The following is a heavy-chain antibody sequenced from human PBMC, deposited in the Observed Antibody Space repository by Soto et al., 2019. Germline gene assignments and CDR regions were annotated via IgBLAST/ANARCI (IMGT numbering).Heavy chain of an antibody. D-gene: IGHD6-13*01. CDR3: ARRYSSAFDI. CDR2: IYYRGST. V-gene: IGHV4-59*08. CDR1: GGSISSYY. Sequence: QVQLQESGPGLVKPSETLSLTCTVSGGSISSYYWCWIRQPPGKGLEWIGYIYYRGSTNYNPSLKSRVTISVDTSKNQSSLKLSSVTAADTAVYYCARRYSSAFDIWGQGTMVTVSS. J-gene: IGHJ3*02.